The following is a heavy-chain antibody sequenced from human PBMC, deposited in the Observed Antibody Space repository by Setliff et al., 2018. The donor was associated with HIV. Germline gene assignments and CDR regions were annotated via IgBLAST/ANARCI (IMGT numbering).Heavy chain of an antibody. Sequence: PGGSLRLSCTASGFTFGDYTMSWVRQAPGKGLEWVGLIRSEAYGGTTEYAASVKGRFTISRDDSKSIAYLQMNSPKTEDTAVYYCATHVLQFLEWLSHFDYWGQGTLVTVSS. CDR3: ATHVLQFLEWLSHFDY. D-gene: IGHD3-3*01. CDR1: GFTFGDYT. CDR2: IRSEAYGGTT. J-gene: IGHJ4*02. V-gene: IGHV3-49*04.